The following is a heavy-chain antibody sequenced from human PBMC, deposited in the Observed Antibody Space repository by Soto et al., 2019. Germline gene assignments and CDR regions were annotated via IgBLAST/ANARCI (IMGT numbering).Heavy chain of an antibody. D-gene: IGHD6-19*01. CDR3: ARDSGWGITYYYYYGMDV. J-gene: IGHJ6*02. CDR1: GYTFIGYY. CDR2: INPNSGGT. Sequence: GASAKVSCESSGYTFIGYYMHRVRQAPGQRLEWMGWINPNSGGTNYAQKFQGWVTMTRDTSISTAYMELSRLRSDDTAVYYCARDSGWGITYYYYYGMDVWGQGTTVTVSS. V-gene: IGHV1-2*04.